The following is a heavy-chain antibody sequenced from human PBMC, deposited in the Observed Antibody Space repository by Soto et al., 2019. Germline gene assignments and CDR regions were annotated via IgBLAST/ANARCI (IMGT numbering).Heavy chain of an antibody. Sequence: QVQLVQSGAEVKKPGSSVKVSCKASGGTFSSDTISWVRQAPGQGLEWMGRIIPILGIANYAQKFQGRVTITADKSTSTAYMELSSLRYEDTAVYYCARVGGGGYYGSGSFWFDPWGQGTLVTVSS. CDR1: GGTFSSDT. J-gene: IGHJ5*02. CDR2: IIPILGIA. CDR3: ARVGGGGYYGSGSFWFDP. V-gene: IGHV1-69*02. D-gene: IGHD3-10*01.